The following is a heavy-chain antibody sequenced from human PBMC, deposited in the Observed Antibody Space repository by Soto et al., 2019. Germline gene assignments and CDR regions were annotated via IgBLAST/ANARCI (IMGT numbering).Heavy chain of an antibody. V-gene: IGHV3-23*01. J-gene: IGHJ5*02. Sequence: EIQLLESGGGLVQPGGSLRLSCAGSGFNFSISATNWVRQAPGKGLEWVSSISARGVSRYYADSVRGRFTISRDNSKNTLSLQMNNLSVEDTAVYYCARDPNGAKVTTTGGCFDPWGQGTLVTVSS. CDR1: GFNFSISA. CDR2: ISARGVSR. CDR3: ARDPNGAKVTTTGGCFDP. D-gene: IGHD4-17*01.